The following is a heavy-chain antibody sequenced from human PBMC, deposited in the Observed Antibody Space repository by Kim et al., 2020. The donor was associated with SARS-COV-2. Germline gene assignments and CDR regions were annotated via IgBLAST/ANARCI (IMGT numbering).Heavy chain of an antibody. CDR2: TYYSSKWYN. Sequence: SQTLSLTCSISGDSVSGNSGAWHWIRQSPSRGLEWLGRTYYSSKWYNDYAASVKSRITLNADTSKNQVSLQLNSVTPEDTAVYYCTRMPWSSRSPEYWGQGTLVTVSS. CDR1: GDSVSGNSGA. CDR3: TRMPWSSRSPEY. V-gene: IGHV6-1*01. D-gene: IGHD2-2*01. J-gene: IGHJ4*02.